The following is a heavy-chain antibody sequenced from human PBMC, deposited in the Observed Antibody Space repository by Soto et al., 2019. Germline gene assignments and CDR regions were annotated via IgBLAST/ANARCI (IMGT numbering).Heavy chain of an antibody. V-gene: IGHV4-39*01. J-gene: IGHJ6*02. Sequence: ETLSVTWTVSGGSISSRSCYWGWIRQPPGKWLEWIGSIYYSGSTYYNPSLKSRVTISVDTSKNQFSLKLSSVTAADTAVYYCARQGEQQLVNGDGQYGIDVWGQGTTVTVS. CDR2: IYYSGST. CDR1: GGSISSRSCY. CDR3: ARQGEQQLVNGDGQYGIDV. D-gene: IGHD6-13*01.